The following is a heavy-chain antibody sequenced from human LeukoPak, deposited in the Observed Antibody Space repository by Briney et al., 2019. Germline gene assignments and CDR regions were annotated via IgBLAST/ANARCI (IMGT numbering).Heavy chain of an antibody. J-gene: IGHJ4*02. D-gene: IGHD2-2*01. CDR1: GFTFSTYW. CDR2: IKQDGSET. CDR3: AGDGEPAGFDY. V-gene: IGHV3-7*01. Sequence: GGSLRLSCAASGFTFSTYWMSWVRQAPGKGLEWVANIKQDGSETYYLDSVKGRFTISRDNAKNSLYLQMNSLRAEDTAVYYCAGDGEPAGFDYWGQGTLVTVSS.